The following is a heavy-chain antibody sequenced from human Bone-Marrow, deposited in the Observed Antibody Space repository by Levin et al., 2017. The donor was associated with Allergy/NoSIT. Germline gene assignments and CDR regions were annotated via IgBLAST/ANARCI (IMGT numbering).Heavy chain of an antibody. D-gene: IGHD3-16*02. V-gene: IGHV3-33*01. J-gene: IGHJ4*02. CDR1: GFTFSSYG. Sequence: GESLKISCAASGFTFSSYGMHWVRQAPGKGLEWVAVIWYDGSNKYYADSVKGRFAISRDNSKNTLYLQMNSLRAEDTAVYYCARASPYDYIWGSYRYTGWTIDYWGQGTLVTVSS. CDR2: IWYDGSNK. CDR3: ARASPYDYIWGSYRYTGWTIDY.